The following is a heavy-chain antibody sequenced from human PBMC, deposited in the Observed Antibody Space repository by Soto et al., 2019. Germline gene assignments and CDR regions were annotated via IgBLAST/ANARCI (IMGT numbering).Heavy chain of an antibody. CDR1: GGSISSSSYY. J-gene: IGHJ4*02. V-gene: IGHV4-39*01. CDR2: IYYSGSN. CDR3: ARPLMTMVPEAD. Sequence: QLQLQESGPGLVKPSETLSLTCTVSGGSISSSSYYWGWIRQPPGKGMGWIGSIYYSGSNYYTPSLRSRVTISVNTSKNQFSLKLSSVTAADTAVYYGARPLMTMVPEADWGQGTLVTVSS. D-gene: IGHD3-10*01.